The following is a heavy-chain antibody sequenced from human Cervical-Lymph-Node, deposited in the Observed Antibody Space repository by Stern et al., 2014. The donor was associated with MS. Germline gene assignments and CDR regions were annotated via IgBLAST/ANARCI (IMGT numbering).Heavy chain of an antibody. V-gene: IGHV1-18*01. CDR2: SSAYTGNT. CDR1: GYTFTSYG. D-gene: IGHD2-15*01. CDR3: ARGLLGSENAFDI. Sequence: QVQLVQSGAEVKKPGASVKVSCKASGYTFTSYGISWVRQAPGQGLEWMGCSSAYTGNTNYARKLQSSVAMTTDTSTSAAYMELRSLRSDDTAVYYCARGLLGSENAFDIWGQGTMVTVSS. J-gene: IGHJ3*02.